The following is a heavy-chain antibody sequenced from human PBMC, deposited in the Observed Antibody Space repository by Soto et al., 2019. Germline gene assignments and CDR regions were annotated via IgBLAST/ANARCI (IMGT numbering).Heavy chain of an antibody. J-gene: IGHJ4*02. D-gene: IGHD3-22*01. Sequence: VASVKVSCKASGYTFTSYYMHWVRQAPGQGLEWMGIINPSGGSTSYAQKFQGRVTMTRDTSTSTVYMELSSLRSEDTAVYYCARDKDPIAYYDSSGLDYWGQGTLVTVSS. V-gene: IGHV1-46*01. CDR2: INPSGGST. CDR1: GYTFTSYY. CDR3: ARDKDPIAYYDSSGLDY.